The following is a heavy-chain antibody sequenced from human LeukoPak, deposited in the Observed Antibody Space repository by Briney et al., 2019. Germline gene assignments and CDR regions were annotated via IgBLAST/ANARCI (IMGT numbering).Heavy chain of an antibody. J-gene: IGHJ6*03. D-gene: IGHD6-6*01. CDR2: INSDGSST. CDR1: GFTFSSYW. V-gene: IGHV3-74*01. Sequence: QPGGSLRLSCAASGFTFSSYWMHWVRQAPGKGLVWVSRINSDGSSTSYADSVKGRFTISRDNAKNTLYLQMNSLRAEDTAVYYCARDLASSSSRLYYYYMDVWGKGTTVTVSS. CDR3: ARDLASSSSRLYYYYMDV.